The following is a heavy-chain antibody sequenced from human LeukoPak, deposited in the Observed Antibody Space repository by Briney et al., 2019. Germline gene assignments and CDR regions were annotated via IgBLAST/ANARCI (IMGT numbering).Heavy chain of an antibody. CDR3: ARDLVGLVGATTTHLITDDY. J-gene: IGHJ4*02. CDR1: GGTSSSYA. V-gene: IGHV1-69*13. D-gene: IGHD1-26*01. CDR2: IIPIFGTA. Sequence: SVKVSCKASGGTSSSYAISWVRQAPGRGLEWMGGIIPIFGTANYAQKFQGRVTITADESTSTAYMELSSLRSEDTAVYYCARDLVGLVGATTTHLITDDYWGQGTLVTVSS.